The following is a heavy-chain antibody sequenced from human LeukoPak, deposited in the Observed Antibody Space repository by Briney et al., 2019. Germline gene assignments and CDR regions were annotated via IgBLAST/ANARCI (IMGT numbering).Heavy chain of an antibody. CDR3: AKEVDVVVPAATHFDY. CDR2: IRYDGSNK. V-gene: IGHV3-30*02. Sequence: GGSLRLSCAASGFTFSSYCMHWVRQAPGKGLEWVAFIRYDGSNKYYADSVKGRFTISRDNSKNTLYLQMNSLRAEDTAVYYCAKEVDVVVPAATHFDYWGQGTLVSVSS. D-gene: IGHD2-2*01. J-gene: IGHJ4*02. CDR1: GFTFSSYC.